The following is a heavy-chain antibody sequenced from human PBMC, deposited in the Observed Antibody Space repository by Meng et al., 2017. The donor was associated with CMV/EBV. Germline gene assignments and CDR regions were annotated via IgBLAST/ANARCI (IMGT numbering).Heavy chain of an antibody. D-gene: IGHD2-15*01. Sequence: GSLRLSCAVYGGSFSGYYWSWIRQPPGKGLEWIGEINHSGSTYYNPSLKSRVTISVDTSKNQFSLKLSSVTAADTAVYYCARFALYCSGGSCYSGTWYWGQGTLVTVSS. CDR3: ARFALYCSGGSCYSGTWY. CDR2: INHSGST. CDR1: GGSFSGYY. V-gene: IGHV4-34*01. J-gene: IGHJ4*02.